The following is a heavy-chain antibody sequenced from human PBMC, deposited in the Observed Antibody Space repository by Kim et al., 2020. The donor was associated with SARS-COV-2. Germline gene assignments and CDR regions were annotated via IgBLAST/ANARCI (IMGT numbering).Heavy chain of an antibody. Sequence: GGSLRLSCAASGFTFSSYGMHWVRQAPGKGLEWVAVIWYDGSNKYYADSVKGRFTISRDNSKNTLYLQMNSLRAEDTAVYYCAREMIAVAGHGGFDYWGQGTLVTVSS. CDR1: GFTFSSYG. D-gene: IGHD6-19*01. CDR2: IWYDGSNK. J-gene: IGHJ4*02. V-gene: IGHV3-33*01. CDR3: AREMIAVAGHGGFDY.